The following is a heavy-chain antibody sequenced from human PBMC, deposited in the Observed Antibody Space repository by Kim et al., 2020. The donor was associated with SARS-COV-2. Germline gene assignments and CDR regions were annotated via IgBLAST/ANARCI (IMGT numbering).Heavy chain of an antibody. D-gene: IGHD1-1*01. J-gene: IGHJ4*02. V-gene: IGHV1-18*01. Sequence: YAQKLQGRVTMTTDTSTSTAYMELRSLRSDDTAVYYCARVEAGTTVEVDYWGQGTLVTVSS. CDR3: ARVEAGTTVEVDY.